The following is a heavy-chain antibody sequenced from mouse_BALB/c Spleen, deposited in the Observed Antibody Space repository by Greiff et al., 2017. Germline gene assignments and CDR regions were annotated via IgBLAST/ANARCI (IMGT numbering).Heavy chain of an antibody. V-gene: IGHV1S22*01. CDR2: IYPGSGST. CDR1: GYTFTSYW. J-gene: IGHJ4*01. Sequence: LKQPGSELVRPGASVKLSCKASGYTFTSYWMHWVKQRHGQGLEWIGNIYPGSGSTNYDEKFKSKGTLTVDKSSSTAYMQLSSLTSEDSAVYYGAERYGEDGYAMDYWGQGTSVTVAS. CDR3: AERYGEDGYAMDY. D-gene: IGHD2-13*01.